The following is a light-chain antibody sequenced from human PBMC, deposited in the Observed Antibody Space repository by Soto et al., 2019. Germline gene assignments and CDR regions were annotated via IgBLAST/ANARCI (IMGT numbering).Light chain of an antibody. Sequence: EIVMTQSPPSLTVTPGEPASISCRSSQRLLHCNGNYFLDWYLQNPGQSPQLLIYLGFNRASGVPDRVSGSGAGTDFTLKISRVEAEDVAVYYCMQAIQTPYTFGQGTRLEIK. J-gene: IGKJ2*01. CDR2: LGF. CDR1: QRLLHCNGNYF. CDR3: MQAIQTPYT. V-gene: IGKV2-28*01.